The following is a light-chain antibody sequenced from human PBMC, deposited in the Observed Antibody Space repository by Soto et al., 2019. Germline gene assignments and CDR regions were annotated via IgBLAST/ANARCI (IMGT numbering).Light chain of an antibody. CDR2: NAS. V-gene: IGKV1-5*03. Sequence: DIQMTQSPSTLSASVGDRVTITCRASQSVSTWLAWYKQKPGKAPKLLIHNASTLENGVPSRFSGSRSWTGFTLTTSSLQPDAFATYYCHQYHIYPVTFGGGTKVVIK. CDR3: HQYHIYPVT. CDR1: QSVSTW. J-gene: IGKJ4*01.